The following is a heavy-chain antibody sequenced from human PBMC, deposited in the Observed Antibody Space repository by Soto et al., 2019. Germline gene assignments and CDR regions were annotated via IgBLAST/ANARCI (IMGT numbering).Heavy chain of an antibody. D-gene: IGHD3-22*01. CDR1: GGTFSSYA. J-gene: IGHJ6*02. Sequence: QVQLVQSGAEVKKPGSSVKVSCKASGGTFSSYAISWVRQAPGQGLEWMGGIIPIFGTANYAQKFQGRVTITADESTSTAYMGLSSLRSEDTAVYYCARDQGTYYYDSSGSQGGMDVWGQGTTVTVSS. CDR3: ARDQGTYYYDSSGSQGGMDV. CDR2: IIPIFGTA. V-gene: IGHV1-69*12.